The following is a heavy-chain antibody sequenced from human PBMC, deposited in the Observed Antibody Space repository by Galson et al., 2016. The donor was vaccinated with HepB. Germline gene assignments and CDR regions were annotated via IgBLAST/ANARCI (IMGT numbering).Heavy chain of an antibody. CDR2: INHSGSA. Sequence: SETLSLTCAVYGGSFSDYYWSWIRQSPGKGLGWIGEINHSGSANYNPSLKSRVTISVDRSKNQFSLRLNSVTAADTAVYYCARGYGDSTVPLWFDPWGQGTLVTVSS. J-gene: IGHJ5*02. D-gene: IGHD4-17*01. CDR3: ARGYGDSTVPLWFDP. V-gene: IGHV4-34*01. CDR1: GGSFSDYY.